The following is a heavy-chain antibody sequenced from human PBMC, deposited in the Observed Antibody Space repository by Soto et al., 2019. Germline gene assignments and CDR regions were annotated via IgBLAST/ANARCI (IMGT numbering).Heavy chain of an antibody. Sequence: QVQLVQSGAEVKKPGASVKVSCKASGYTFTSYDINCVRQDTGQGLEWMGWMNPNSGNTGYAQKFQGRVTMTRNTSISTAYMELSSLRSDDTAVYYCAIERAVAGFDYWGQGTLVAVSS. CDR3: AIERAVAGFDY. J-gene: IGHJ4*02. CDR1: GYTFTSYD. V-gene: IGHV1-8*01. CDR2: MNPNSGNT. D-gene: IGHD6-19*01.